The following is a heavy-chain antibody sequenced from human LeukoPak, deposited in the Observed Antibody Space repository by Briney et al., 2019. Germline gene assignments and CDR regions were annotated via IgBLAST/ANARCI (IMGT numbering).Heavy chain of an antibody. J-gene: IGHJ5*02. D-gene: IGHD2-15*01. CDR1: GYTFTNYG. CDR2: ISTYDHDT. CDR3: VRDYFCSGGTCDDCFDP. V-gene: IGHV1-18*01. Sequence: GASVKVSCKASGYTFTNYGISWVRQAPGQGLEWMAWISTYDHDTNYAQKFRGRVTMTTDTSTSTAYMELRSLGSDDTAVHYCVRDYFCSGGTCDDCFDPWGQGTLVTVSS.